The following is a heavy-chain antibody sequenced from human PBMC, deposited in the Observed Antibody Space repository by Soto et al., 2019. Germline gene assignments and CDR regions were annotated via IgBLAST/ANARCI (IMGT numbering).Heavy chain of an antibody. CDR1: GGTFRSYA. D-gene: IGHD1-1*01. J-gene: IGHJ6*02. V-gene: IGHV1-69*12. Sequence: QVQLVQSGAEVKKPGSSVNVSCKASGGTFRSYAISWVRQAPGQGPEWMGGSIPIFGTANYAQKFQGRVTSTADESTSPGYMELGSLRSEDTAVYYCASPTKPLYSCCGIDVWGQGTTVTVSS. CDR3: ASPTKPLYSCCGIDV. CDR2: SIPIFGTA.